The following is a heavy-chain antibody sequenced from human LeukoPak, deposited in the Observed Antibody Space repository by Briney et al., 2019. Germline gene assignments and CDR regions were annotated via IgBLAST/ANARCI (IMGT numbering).Heavy chain of an antibody. CDR2: INWNGGST. J-gene: IGHJ4*02. V-gene: IGHV3-20*04. CDR1: GFTFDDYG. D-gene: IGHD2-15*01. Sequence: GGSLRLSCAASGFTFDDYGMSWVRQAPGKGLEWVSGINWNGGSTGYADSVKGRFTISRDNAKNSLYLQMNSLRAEDTALYYCARLNCSGGSCYSDYWGQGTLVTVSS. CDR3: ARLNCSGGSCYSDY.